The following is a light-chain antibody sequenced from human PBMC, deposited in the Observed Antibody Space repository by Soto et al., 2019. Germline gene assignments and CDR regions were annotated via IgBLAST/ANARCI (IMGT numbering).Light chain of an antibody. V-gene: IGLV2-14*03. CDR3: SSYTVSRTYV. J-gene: IGLJ1*01. CDR1: SSDVGAFNF. Sequence: QSVLTQPASISGSPGQSITVSCTGTSSDVGAFNFVSWHQQHPGKAPKLMIYNVYDRPSGVSYRFSGSKYGNTASLTISGLQGEDDADYYCSSYTVSRTYVFGTGTKV. CDR2: NVY.